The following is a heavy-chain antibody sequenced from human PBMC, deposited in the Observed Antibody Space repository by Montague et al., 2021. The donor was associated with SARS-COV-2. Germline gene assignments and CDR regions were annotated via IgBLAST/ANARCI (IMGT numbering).Heavy chain of an antibody. J-gene: IGHJ6*03. V-gene: IGHV4-39*01. CDR2: ISYSGRT. Sequence: SETLSLTCTVSGGPVSSSPYYWGRIRQPPGRGLEWVGSISYSGRTYFSPSLKSRLTISVASSGNQFSLRLSSATAADTAVYYCASSYYYGSGTYVYNYYMDVWGKGTTVTVSS. CDR1: GGPVSSSPYY. CDR3: ASSYYYGSGTYVYNYYMDV. D-gene: IGHD3-10*01.